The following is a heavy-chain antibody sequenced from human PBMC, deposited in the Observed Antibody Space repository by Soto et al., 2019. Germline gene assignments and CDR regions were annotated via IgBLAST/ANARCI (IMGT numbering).Heavy chain of an antibody. D-gene: IGHD2-21*02. CDR3: ARWFTGGNFDYFDY. Sequence: PGGSLRLSCAASGFTFSSDWMHWLRQAPGKGLVWVSRIDSSGRTTTYADSVKGRFTISRDNAKNTLYLQMNGLRAEDTALYYCARWFTGGNFDYFDYWGQGTQVTVSS. CDR1: GFTFSSDW. J-gene: IGHJ4*02. V-gene: IGHV3-74*01. CDR2: IDSSGRTT.